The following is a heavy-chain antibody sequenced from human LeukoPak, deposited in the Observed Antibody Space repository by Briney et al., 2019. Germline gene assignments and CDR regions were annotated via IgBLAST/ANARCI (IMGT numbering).Heavy chain of an antibody. CDR3: ARKGLLGYCSNGVCRDYYYYMDV. D-gene: IGHD2-8*01. CDR1: GGSFSNYY. J-gene: IGHJ6*03. V-gene: IGHV4-34*01. Sequence: PSETLSLTCAAYGGSFSNYYWSWIRQPPGKGLEWIGEINDRGTTTYNPSLKSRVTVSVDTSKSQFSLKMTSVTAADTAVYFCARKGLLGYCSNGVCRDYYYYMDVWGKGTAVIVSS. CDR2: INDRGTT.